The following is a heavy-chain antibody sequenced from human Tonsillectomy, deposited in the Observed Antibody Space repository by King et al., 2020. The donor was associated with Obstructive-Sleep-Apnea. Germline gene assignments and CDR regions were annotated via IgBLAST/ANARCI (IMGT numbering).Heavy chain of an antibody. Sequence: DEQLVQSGGGLVQPGGSLRLSCAASGFTFSSYAMSWVRQAPGKGLERVSAISGSGGSTYYADSVKGRFTISRDNSKNTLYLQMNSLRAEDTAVYYCAKMDCSGGSCPDYYYYYGMDVWGQGTTVTVSS. V-gene: IGHV3-23*04. CDR3: AKMDCSGGSCPDYYYYYGMDV. CDR2: ISGSGGST. D-gene: IGHD2-15*01. J-gene: IGHJ6*02. CDR1: GFTFSSYA.